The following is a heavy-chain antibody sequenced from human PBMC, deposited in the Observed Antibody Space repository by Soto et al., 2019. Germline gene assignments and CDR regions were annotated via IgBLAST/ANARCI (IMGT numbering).Heavy chain of an antibody. Sequence: ASVKVSCKASGYTFTSYGISWVRQAPGQGLEWMGWISAYNGNTNYAQKLQGRVTMTPDTSTSTAYMELRSLRSDDTAVYYCARCSASSSWYYFDYWGQGTLVTVSS. V-gene: IGHV1-18*01. CDR3: ARCSASSSWYYFDY. CDR1: GYTFTSYG. J-gene: IGHJ4*02. CDR2: ISAYNGNT. D-gene: IGHD6-13*01.